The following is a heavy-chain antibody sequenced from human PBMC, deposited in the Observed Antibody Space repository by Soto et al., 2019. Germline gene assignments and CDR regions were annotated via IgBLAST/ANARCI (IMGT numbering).Heavy chain of an antibody. D-gene: IGHD7-27*01. CDR3: ARDPTGEEDF. CDR1: GFTFSHYY. Sequence: GGSLRLSCAASGFTFSHYYMSWIRQAPGKGLEWLSYISTTGDSIYDADSVKGRFIISRDNAKNSLYLQMNSLTAEDTAIYYCARDPTGEEDFWGQGTLVTVSS. V-gene: IGHV3-11*01. CDR2: ISTTGDSI. J-gene: IGHJ4*02.